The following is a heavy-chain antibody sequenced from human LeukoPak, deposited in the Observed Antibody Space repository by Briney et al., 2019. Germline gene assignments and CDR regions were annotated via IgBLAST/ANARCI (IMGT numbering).Heavy chain of an antibody. D-gene: IGHD5-18*01. Sequence: GGSLRLSCAASGFTFSSYGMHWVRQAPGKGLEWVAVISYDGSNKYYADSVKGRFTISRDNSKNTLYLQMNSPRAEDTAVYYCAKGYSYGLDYWGQGTLVTVSS. CDR1: GFTFSSYG. J-gene: IGHJ4*02. CDR2: ISYDGSNK. V-gene: IGHV3-30*18. CDR3: AKGYSYGLDY.